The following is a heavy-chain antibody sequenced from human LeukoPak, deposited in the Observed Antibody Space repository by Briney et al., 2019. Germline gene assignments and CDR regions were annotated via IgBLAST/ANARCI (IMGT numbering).Heavy chain of an antibody. Sequence: GGSLRLSCAASGFTFSSYSMNWVRQAPGKGLEWVSSISSSSSYIYYADSVKGRFTISRDNAKNSLYLQMNSLRAQDTAVYYCARNKKGDRYTYGHDYWGQGTLVTVSS. CDR1: GFTFSSYS. V-gene: IGHV3-21*01. J-gene: IGHJ4*02. CDR2: ISSSSSYI. CDR3: ARNKKGDRYTYGHDY. D-gene: IGHD5-18*01.